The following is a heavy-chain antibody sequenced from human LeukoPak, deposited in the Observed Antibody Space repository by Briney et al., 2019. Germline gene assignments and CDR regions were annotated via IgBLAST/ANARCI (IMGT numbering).Heavy chain of an antibody. CDR1: GYTLTELS. CDR2: FDPEDGET. V-gene: IGHV1-24*01. J-gene: IGHJ4*02. D-gene: IGHD6-19*01. CDR3: ARVGIAVAGLLGY. Sequence: ASVKVSCKVSGYTLTELSMHWVRQAPGKGLEWMGGFDPEDGETIYAQKFQGRATMTRDTSISTAYMELSRLRSDDTAVYYCARVGIAVAGLLGYWGQGTLVTVSS.